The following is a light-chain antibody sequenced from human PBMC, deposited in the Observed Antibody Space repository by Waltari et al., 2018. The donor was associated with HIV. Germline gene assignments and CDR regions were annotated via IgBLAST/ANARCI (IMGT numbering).Light chain of an antibody. V-gene: IGLV7-43*01. CDR2: NTN. CDR1: TGSVIRLTY. J-gene: IGLJ3*02. Sequence: QTVVTQEPSLTVSPGGTVTLTCASSTGSVIRLTYPSWFQHKPGQAPRALIYNTNIRHYWIPARFSGSRAGGKAVLTLSGVQPEDEADYYCVIYYGGSWVFGVGTKLTVL. CDR3: VIYYGGSWV.